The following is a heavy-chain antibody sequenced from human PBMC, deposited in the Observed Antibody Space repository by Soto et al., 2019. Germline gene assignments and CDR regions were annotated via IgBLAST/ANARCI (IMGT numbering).Heavy chain of an antibody. D-gene: IGHD3-9*01. Sequence: SVKVSCKASGCTFSSYASSWVRQAPGQGLEWMGGIIPIFGTANYAQKFQGRVTITADESTSTAYMELSSLRSEDTAVYYCAREIDLPMDVWGQGTTVTVSS. CDR2: IIPIFGTA. J-gene: IGHJ6*02. V-gene: IGHV1-69*13. CDR1: GCTFSSYA. CDR3: AREIDLPMDV.